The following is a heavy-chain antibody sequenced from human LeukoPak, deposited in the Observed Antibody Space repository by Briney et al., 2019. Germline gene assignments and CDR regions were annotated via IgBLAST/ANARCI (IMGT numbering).Heavy chain of an antibody. CDR2: IYISGSA. J-gene: IGHJ2*01. CDR3: ARDNGEDWYFDL. D-gene: IGHD2-8*01. V-gene: IGHV4-4*07. CDR1: GGSISSYY. Sequence: PSETLSLTCTVSGGSISSYYWSWIRQPAGKGLDWIGRIYISGSANYNPSLKSRVTMSVDTSKKQFSLKLSSMTAADTAVYYCARDNGEDWYFDLWGRGTLVTVSS.